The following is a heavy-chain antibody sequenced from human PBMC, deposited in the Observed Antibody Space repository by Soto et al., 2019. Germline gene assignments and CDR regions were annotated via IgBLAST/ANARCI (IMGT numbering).Heavy chain of an antibody. V-gene: IGHV4-59*01. CDR3: ARGPLEMATIRANWFDP. Sequence: PSETLSLTCTVSGGSISSYYWSWIRQPPGKGLEWIGYIYYSGSTNYNPSLKSRVTISVDTSKNQFSLKLSSVTAADTAVYYCARGPLEMATIRANWFDPWGQGDLVTVSS. J-gene: IGHJ5*02. D-gene: IGHD5-12*01. CDR1: GGSISSYY. CDR2: IYYSGST.